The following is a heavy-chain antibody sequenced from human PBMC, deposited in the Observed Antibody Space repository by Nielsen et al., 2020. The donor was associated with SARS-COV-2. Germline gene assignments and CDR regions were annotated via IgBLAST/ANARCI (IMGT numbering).Heavy chain of an antibody. Sequence: WVRQAPGQGLEWMGWISAYNGNTNYAQKLQGRVTMTTDTSTSTAYMELRSLRSDGTAVYYCARVDADYVWGSYRLGYYFDYWGQGTLVTVSS. J-gene: IGHJ4*02. CDR3: ARVDADYVWGSYRLGYYFDY. CDR2: ISAYNGNT. V-gene: IGHV1-18*01. D-gene: IGHD3-16*02.